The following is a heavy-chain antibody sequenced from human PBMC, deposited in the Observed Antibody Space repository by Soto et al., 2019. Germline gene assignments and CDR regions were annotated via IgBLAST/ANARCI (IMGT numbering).Heavy chain of an antibody. CDR2: ISSNGGTT. V-gene: IGHV3-64*01. CDR3: GGYSGDGIWS. Sequence: EVQLVESGGGLVQPGGSLRLSCAASGFTFSSYSMHWVRQAPGKGLEYVSAISSNGGTTSYANSVKDRFTVSRDNSQNMLYLQMGSLRAEDMAVYYCGGYSGDGIWSWGQGTLVTVSS. D-gene: IGHD1-26*01. CDR1: GFTFSSYS. J-gene: IGHJ5*02.